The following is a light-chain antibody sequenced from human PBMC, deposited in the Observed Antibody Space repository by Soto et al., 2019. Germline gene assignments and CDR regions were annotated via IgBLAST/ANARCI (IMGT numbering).Light chain of an antibody. J-gene: IGKJ1*01. CDR3: QQYENYWT. V-gene: IGKV1-5*01. CDR1: QPISSW. Sequence: DTQMTPSPPTMSSSVGYRFLISFRASQPISSWLAWHHQTPGKDPKLLIYDDSNFESGVPSRFSGSGSGTEFPLTISSLQPEDFGTYYRQQYENYWTCGQGTKGDIK. CDR2: DDS.